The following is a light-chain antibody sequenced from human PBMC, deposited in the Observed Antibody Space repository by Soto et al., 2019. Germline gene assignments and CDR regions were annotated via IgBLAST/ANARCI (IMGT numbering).Light chain of an antibody. V-gene: IGLV2-8*01. J-gene: IGLJ1*01. CDR3: TSCAGSNNFYV. Sequence: QSALTQPPSASGSPGQPVTISCTGTSSDVGAYNYVSWYQQHPGKAPKLMIFEVTQRPSGVPDRFSGSKSGNTAALTVSGLQAEDEADYHCTSCAGSNNFYVFGTRTKGNVL. CDR2: EVT. CDR1: SSDVGAYNY.